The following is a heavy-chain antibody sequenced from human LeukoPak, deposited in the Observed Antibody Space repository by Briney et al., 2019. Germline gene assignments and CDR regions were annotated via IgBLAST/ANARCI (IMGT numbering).Heavy chain of an antibody. V-gene: IGHV3-30*04. D-gene: IGHD3-10*01. Sequence: PGRSLRLSCAASGFTFSSYAMHWVRQAPGKGLGWVAVISYDGSNKYYADSVKGRFTISRDNSKNTLYLQMNSLRAEDTAVYYCARDPGVRKPDYFDYWGQGTLVTVSS. CDR1: GFTFSSYA. CDR2: ISYDGSNK. CDR3: ARDPGVRKPDYFDY. J-gene: IGHJ4*02.